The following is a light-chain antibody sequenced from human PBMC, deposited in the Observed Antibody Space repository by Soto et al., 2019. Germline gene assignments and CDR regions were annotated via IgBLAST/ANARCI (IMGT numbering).Light chain of an antibody. J-gene: IGKJ5*01. V-gene: IGKV3-15*01. CDR3: QQYDNLPIT. CDR2: DAS. Sequence: IVMTQSPVTLSVSPGERATLSCRASQAISDNLAWYQHKPGQPPRLLIYDASTRATGIPARFSGGGSGTEFTLTISSLQSEDFATYYCQQYDNLPITFGQGTRLEIK. CDR1: QAISDN.